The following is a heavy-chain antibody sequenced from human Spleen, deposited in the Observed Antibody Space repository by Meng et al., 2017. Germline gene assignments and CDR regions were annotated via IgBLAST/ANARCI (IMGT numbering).Heavy chain of an antibody. V-gene: IGHV3-74*03. J-gene: IGHJ4*02. CDR1: GFTFSSYN. CDR2: INTDASIT. CDR3: ARDADWEIFDH. Sequence: GESLKISCAASGFTFSSYNMHWVRQTPGEGLVWVSRINTDASITTYADSVKGRFTISRDDAKNTVYLQMNSLRAEDTAVYYCARDADWEIFDHWGQGALVTVSS. D-gene: IGHD3-9*01.